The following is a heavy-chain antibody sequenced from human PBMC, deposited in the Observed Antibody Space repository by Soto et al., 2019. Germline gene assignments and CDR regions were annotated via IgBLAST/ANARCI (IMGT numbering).Heavy chain of an antibody. D-gene: IGHD6-19*01. CDR3: ARVAVAGTRVDY. CDR2: INHSGST. CDR1: GGSLSGYY. Sequence: SETLSLTCAVYGGSLSGYYWSWIRQPPGKGLEWIEEINHSGSTNYNPSLKSRVTISVDKSKNQFSLKLSSVTAADTAVYYCARVAVAGTRVDYWGQGTLVTVSS. J-gene: IGHJ4*02. V-gene: IGHV4-34*01.